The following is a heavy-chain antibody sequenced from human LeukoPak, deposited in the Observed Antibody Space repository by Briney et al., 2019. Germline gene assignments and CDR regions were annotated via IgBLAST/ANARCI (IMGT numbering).Heavy chain of an antibody. D-gene: IGHD5-18*01. V-gene: IGHV3-48*01. CDR1: GFTFSSYS. Sequence: GGSLRLSCAASGFTFSSYSMNWVRQAPGKGLEWVSYISSSSSTIYYADSVKGRFTISRDNAKNSLYLQMNSLRAEDTAVYYCARAGYSYGYHFDYWGQGTLVTVSS. CDR3: ARAGYSYGYHFDY. J-gene: IGHJ4*02. CDR2: ISSSSSTI.